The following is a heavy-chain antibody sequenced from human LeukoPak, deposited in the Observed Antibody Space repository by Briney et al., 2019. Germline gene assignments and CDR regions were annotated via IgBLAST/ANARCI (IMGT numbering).Heavy chain of an antibody. V-gene: IGHV3-33*01. J-gene: IGHJ5*01. D-gene: IGHD2-21*01. Sequence: RSLRLSCVASGFTFSNYGFHWVRQAPGKGGEGVAVIWYDGRRKDYADSVQGGFTISRDDSKNTIYLQMNSLRAEDTAIYYCARAYYGDGAWGPGTLVSVSS. CDR2: IWYDGRRK. CDR3: ARAYYGDGA. CDR1: GFTFSNYG.